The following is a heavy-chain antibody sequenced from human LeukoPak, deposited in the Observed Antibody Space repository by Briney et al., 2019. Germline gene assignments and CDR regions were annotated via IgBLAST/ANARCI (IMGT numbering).Heavy chain of an antibody. V-gene: IGHV3-30-3*01. J-gene: IGHJ4*02. D-gene: IGHD4-23*01. CDR3: TRAREDGGTYLDL. Sequence: GRSLRLSCVASGFTFSRFPMHWVRQAPGKGLEWLAVISYDGTTKFYADSVNGRFTVSRDSSQNTLSLQMNSLRAEDTAVYYCTRAREDGGTYLDLWGQGTLVTVSS. CDR1: GFTFSRFP. CDR2: ISYDGTTK.